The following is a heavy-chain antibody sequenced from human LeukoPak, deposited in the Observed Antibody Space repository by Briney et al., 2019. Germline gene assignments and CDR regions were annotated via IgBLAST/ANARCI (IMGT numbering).Heavy chain of an antibody. D-gene: IGHD2-21*02. CDR3: ARHRLDCGGDCYSTGYFDY. V-gene: IGHV4-61*09. CDR1: GGSLSSGHYY. Sequence: KPSETLSLTCTVSGGSLSSGHYYWTWIRQPAGKGLECVGHISTSGSTNYNPSLKSRVTISVDMSKNQFSLKLSSVTAADTAVYYCARHRLDCGGDCYSTGYFDYWGQGTLVTVSS. J-gene: IGHJ4*02. CDR2: ISTSGST.